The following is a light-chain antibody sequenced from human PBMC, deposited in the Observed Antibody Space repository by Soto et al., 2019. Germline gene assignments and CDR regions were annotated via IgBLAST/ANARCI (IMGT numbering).Light chain of an antibody. Sequence: DSVMTQSPLSLPVTPGEPAAXSCRSXQSLLHSNGYNYLDWYLQKPGQSPXXLIYLGSNRASGVPDRFSGSGSGTDFTLKISRVEAEDVGVYYCMQALQTWTFGQGTKVDIK. CDR2: LGS. CDR3: MQALQTWT. J-gene: IGKJ1*01. CDR1: QSLLHSNGYNY. V-gene: IGKV2-28*01.